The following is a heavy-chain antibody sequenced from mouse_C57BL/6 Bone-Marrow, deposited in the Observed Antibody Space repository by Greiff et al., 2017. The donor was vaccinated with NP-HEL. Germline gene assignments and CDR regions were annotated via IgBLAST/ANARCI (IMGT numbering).Heavy chain of an antibody. V-gene: IGHV1-82*01. CDR2: IYPGDGDT. J-gene: IGHJ2*01. Sequence: QVQLKESGPELVKPGASVKISCKASGYTFSTSWMNWMKQRPGKGLEWIGRIYPGDGDTHYSGNFEGKASLTADKSSNSAYMQLSSLTSEDSAVYFCARGESWGAFFVYWGQGTTLTVSS. D-gene: IGHD6-1*01. CDR1: GYTFSTSW. CDR3: ARGESWGAFFVY.